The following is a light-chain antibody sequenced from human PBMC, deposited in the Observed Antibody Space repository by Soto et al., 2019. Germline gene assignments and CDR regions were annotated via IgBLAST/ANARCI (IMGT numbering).Light chain of an antibody. V-gene: IGKV3-20*01. CDR2: STS. CDR1: QSVSSTY. Sequence: EIVSTQSPGTLSLSPGERATLSCRASQSVSSTYLAWYQQRPGQAPRLLIYSTSSRATGIPDRFSGSGSGTDFTLTISRLEPEDFAVYYCQQYGGSPRYTFGQGTKLEIK. CDR3: QQYGGSPRYT. J-gene: IGKJ2*01.